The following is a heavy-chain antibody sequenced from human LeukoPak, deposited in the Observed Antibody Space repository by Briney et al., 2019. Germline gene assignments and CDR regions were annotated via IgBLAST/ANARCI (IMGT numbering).Heavy chain of an antibody. CDR3: ARVGSGSYQFAS. J-gene: IGHJ4*02. D-gene: IGHD1-26*01. CDR2: IYSGGST. Sequence: PGGSLRLSCAASGFTVSSNYMSWVRQAPGKGLGWVSVIYSGGSTYYADSVKGRFTISRDNSKNTLYLQMNSLRAEDTAVYYCARVGSGSYQFASWGQGTLVTVSS. CDR1: GFTVSSNY. V-gene: IGHV3-66*02.